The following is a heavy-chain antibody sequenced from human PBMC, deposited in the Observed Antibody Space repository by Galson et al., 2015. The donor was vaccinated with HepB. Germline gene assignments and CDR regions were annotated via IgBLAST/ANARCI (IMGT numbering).Heavy chain of an antibody. D-gene: IGHD1-14*01. V-gene: IGHV3-30*04. CDR2: ISFVGSNE. CDR3: VKEQTNHYFDY. CDR1: GFAFNSHH. J-gene: IGHJ4*02. Sequence: SLRLSCAASGFAFNSHHMHWVRQAPGQGLEWVAAISFVGSNEFYADSVKGRFTVSRDNSKSMLYLQMSSLRFEDTALYYCVKEQTNHYFDYWGQGTLITVSS.